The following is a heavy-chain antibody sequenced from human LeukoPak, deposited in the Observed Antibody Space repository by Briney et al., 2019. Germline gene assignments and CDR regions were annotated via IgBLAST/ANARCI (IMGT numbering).Heavy chain of an antibody. Sequence: ASVKVSCKASGYTFTGYYIHWVRQAPGQGLEWMGWINPNSGGTNYAQKFQGRVTMTRNTSISTAYMELSRLRSDDTAVYYCARQNEKYTSGWYTAWGQGTLVTVSS. D-gene: IGHD6-19*01. J-gene: IGHJ5*02. CDR3: ARQNEKYTSGWYTA. CDR1: GYTFTGYY. CDR2: INPNSGGT. V-gene: IGHV1-2*02.